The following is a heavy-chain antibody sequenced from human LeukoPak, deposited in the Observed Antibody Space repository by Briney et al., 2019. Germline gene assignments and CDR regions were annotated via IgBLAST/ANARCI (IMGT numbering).Heavy chain of an antibody. D-gene: IGHD6-25*01. J-gene: IGHJ4*02. CDR3: ARGQRGVFRFFDY. Sequence: GRSLRLSCAASGFTFSSYAMHWVRQAPGKGLEWVSVIYSGGSTYYADSVKGRFTISRDNSKNTLYLQMNSLRAEDTAVYYCARGQRGVFRFFDYWGQGTLVTVSS. CDR1: GFTFSSYA. CDR2: IYSGGST. V-gene: IGHV3-66*01.